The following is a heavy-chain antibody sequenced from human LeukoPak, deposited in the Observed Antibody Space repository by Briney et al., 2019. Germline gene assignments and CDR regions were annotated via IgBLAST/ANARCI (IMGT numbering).Heavy chain of an antibody. CDR2: IYYSGST. Sequence: SETLSLTCTVSGGSIGTYYWSWIRQPPGKGLEWIGYIYYSGSTNYNPSLKSRVSISVDTSKNQFSLKLSSVTAADTAVYYCARGFDDYGDHALDYWGQGTLVTVSS. CDR3: ARGFDDYGDHALDY. J-gene: IGHJ4*02. D-gene: IGHD4-17*01. V-gene: IGHV4-59*01. CDR1: GGSIGTYY.